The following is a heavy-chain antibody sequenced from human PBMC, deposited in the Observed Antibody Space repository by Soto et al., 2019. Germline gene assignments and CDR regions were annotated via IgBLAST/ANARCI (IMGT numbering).Heavy chain of an antibody. D-gene: IGHD3-3*01. Sequence: GALRLSCRASGFSFSTNYINWVRQAPGKGLEWVSSIDASSTHIYYADSVKGRFTISRDDSKNTLYLQMNSLKTEDPAVYYCTTDFFSPDYLGQGTLVTVSS. CDR1: GFSFSTNY. CDR2: IDASSTHI. J-gene: IGHJ4*02. V-gene: IGHV3-21*03. CDR3: TTDFFSPDY.